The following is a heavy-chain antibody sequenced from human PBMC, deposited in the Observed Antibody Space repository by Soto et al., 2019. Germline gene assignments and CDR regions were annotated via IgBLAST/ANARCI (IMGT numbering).Heavy chain of an antibody. CDR2: IIPMSGTP. CDR1: GGTFSSYG. CDR3: ARENYYGSGSYYRDAFDL. J-gene: IGHJ3*01. D-gene: IGHD3-10*01. V-gene: IGHV1-69*01. Sequence: QVQLVQSGAEVTKPGSSVKVSCKASGGTFSSYGIHWVRQAPGQGLEWMGGIIPMSGTPNYAQKFKGRVAIGVDESTGAAYMELSSLRSEDTAMYYCARENYYGSGSYYRDAFDLWGQGTMVAVSS.